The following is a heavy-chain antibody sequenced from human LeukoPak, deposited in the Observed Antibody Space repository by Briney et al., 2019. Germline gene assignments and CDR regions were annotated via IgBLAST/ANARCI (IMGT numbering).Heavy chain of an antibody. CDR1: GFTFSDYS. V-gene: IGHV3-21*01. CDR2: ISSSSSYI. J-gene: IGHJ3*02. CDR3: ARSVVVATTRAAFDI. Sequence: KPGGSLRLSCAASGFTFSDYSMNWVRQAPGKGLEWVSSISSSSSYIYYADSAKGRFTISRDNAKNSLYLQMNSLRAEDTAVYYRARSVVVATTRAAFDIWGQGTMVTVSS. D-gene: IGHD2-15*01.